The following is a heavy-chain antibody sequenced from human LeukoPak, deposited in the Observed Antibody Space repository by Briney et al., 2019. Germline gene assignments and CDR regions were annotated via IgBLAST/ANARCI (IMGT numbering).Heavy chain of an antibody. CDR3: ALGDGSGRPYYFDY. CDR1: GFTFSSFA. J-gene: IGHJ4*02. V-gene: IGHV3-30-3*01. D-gene: IGHD3-10*01. Sequence: GGSLRLSCAVSGFTFSSFAMHWVRQAPGKGLEGVAIISYDGSNKFDSDSVKGRFTISRDNSKNTLYLQMNSLRAEDTAVSYCALGDGSGRPYYFDYCGQGTLVSVSS. CDR2: ISYDGSNK.